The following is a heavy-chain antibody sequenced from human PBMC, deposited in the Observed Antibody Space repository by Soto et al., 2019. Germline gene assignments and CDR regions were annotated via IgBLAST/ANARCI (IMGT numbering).Heavy chain of an antibody. CDR2: INAGNGNT. V-gene: IGHV1-3*05. Sequence: QVQLVQSGAEEKKPGASVKVSCKASGYTFTSYAMHWVRQAPGQRLEWMGWINAGNGNTKYSQKFQGRVTITRDTSASTAYMGLRSGRSEDTAVYYCARSSVVVTALDYWGQGTLGTVSS. J-gene: IGHJ4*02. D-gene: IGHD2-21*02. CDR1: GYTFTSYA. CDR3: ARSSVVVTALDY.